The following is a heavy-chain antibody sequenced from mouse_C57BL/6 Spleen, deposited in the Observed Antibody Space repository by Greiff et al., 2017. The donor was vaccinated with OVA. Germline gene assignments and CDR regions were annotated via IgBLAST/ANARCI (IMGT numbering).Heavy chain of an antibody. V-gene: IGHV5-6*01. Sequence: DVQLVESGGDLVKPGGSLKLSCAASGFTFSSYGMSWVRQTPDKRLEWVATISSGGSYTYYPDSVKGRFTISRDNAKNTLYLQMSSLKSEDTAMYYCARHPASTVVDAMDYWGQGTSVTVSS. J-gene: IGHJ4*01. D-gene: IGHD1-1*01. CDR1: GFTFSSYG. CDR2: ISSGGSYT. CDR3: ARHPASTVVDAMDY.